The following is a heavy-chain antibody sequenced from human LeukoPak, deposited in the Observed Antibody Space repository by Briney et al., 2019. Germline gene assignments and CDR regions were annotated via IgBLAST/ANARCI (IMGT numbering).Heavy chain of an antibody. CDR2: IYHSGST. J-gene: IGHJ4*02. D-gene: IGHD4-17*01. CDR1: GGSISSGGYS. V-gene: IGHV4-30-2*01. Sequence: SETLSLTCAVSGGSISSGGYSWSWIRQPPGKGLEWIGYIYHSGSTYYNPSLKSRVTISVDRSKNQFSLKLSSVTAADTAVYYCARADGDYDSCFDYWGQGTLVTVSS. CDR3: ARADGDYDSCFDY.